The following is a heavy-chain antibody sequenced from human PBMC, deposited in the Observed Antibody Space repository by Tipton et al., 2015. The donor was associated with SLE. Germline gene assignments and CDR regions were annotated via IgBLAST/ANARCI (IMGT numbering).Heavy chain of an antibody. CDR1: GDSVSSNSAA. CDR2: TYYRSKWFS. J-gene: IGHJ4*02. V-gene: IGHV6-1*01. Sequence: GLVKPSQTLSLTCAISGDSVSSNSAAWNWIRQSPSRGLEWLGRTYYRSKWFSDYAVSLKGRITINTDTSKNQFSLQLDSLSPEDTAVYFCARANSDIWDFWGQGSLVTVSS. D-gene: IGHD3-16*01. CDR3: ARANSDIWDF.